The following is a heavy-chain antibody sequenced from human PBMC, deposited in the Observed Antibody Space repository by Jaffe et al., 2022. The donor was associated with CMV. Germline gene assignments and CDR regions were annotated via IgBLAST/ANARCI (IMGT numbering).Heavy chain of an antibody. V-gene: IGHV3-21*01. J-gene: IGHJ4*02. Sequence: EVQLVESGGGLVKPGGSLRLSCAASGFTFSSYSMNWVRQAPGKGLEWVSSISSSSSYIYYADSVKGRFTISRDNAKNSLYLQMNSLRAEDTAVYYCARDLRYSYGSDDYWGQGTLVTVSS. CDR1: GFTFSSYS. CDR3: ARDLRYSYGSDDY. CDR2: ISSSSSYI. D-gene: IGHD5-18*01.